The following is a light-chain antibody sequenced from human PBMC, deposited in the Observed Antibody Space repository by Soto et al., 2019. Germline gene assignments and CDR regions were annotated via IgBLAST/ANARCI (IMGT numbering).Light chain of an antibody. CDR2: DAS. CDR1: ESVSSN. V-gene: IGKV3-15*01. Sequence: EIVMTQSPATLSVSPGERATLSCRASESVSSNLVWYQKKPGQAPRLLIHDASTRATGIPARFSGSGSGTEFILTISSVESEDFAVYYCQPYNNWPLTFGGGTKVDIK. CDR3: QPYNNWPLT. J-gene: IGKJ4*01.